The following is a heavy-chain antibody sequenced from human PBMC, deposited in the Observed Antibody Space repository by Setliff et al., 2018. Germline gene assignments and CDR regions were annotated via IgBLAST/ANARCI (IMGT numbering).Heavy chain of an antibody. CDR1: GFVFTNYA. CDR3: VRGLGPRVVAAMPFDY. J-gene: IGHJ4*02. D-gene: IGHD2-15*01. CDR2: ISPIYGYT. V-gene: IGHV1-18*01. Sequence: ASVKVSCKASGFVFTNYAITWVRQAPGQGLEWMGWISPIYGYTSYAQKFQDRVTITADTSTGTAYLELRSLTSDDTAVYYCVRGLGPRVVAAMPFDYWGQGTPVTVSS.